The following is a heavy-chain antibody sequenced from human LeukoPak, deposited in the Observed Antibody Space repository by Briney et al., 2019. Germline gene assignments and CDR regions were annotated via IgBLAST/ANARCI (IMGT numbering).Heavy chain of an antibody. CDR1: GGSISSYY. V-gene: IGHV4-59*01. CDR2: IYYSGST. Sequence: PSETLSLTCTVSGGSISSYYWSWIRQPPGKGLEWIGYIYYSGSTNYNPSLKSRVTISVDTSKNQFSLKLSSVTAADTAVYYCARSDNWGSKFADYWGQGTLVTVSS. D-gene: IGHD7-27*01. J-gene: IGHJ4*02. CDR3: ARSDNWGSKFADY.